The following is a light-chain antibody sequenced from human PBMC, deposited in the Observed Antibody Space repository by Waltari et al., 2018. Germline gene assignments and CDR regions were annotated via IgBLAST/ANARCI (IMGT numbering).Light chain of an antibody. Sequence: QSVVTQPPSASGTPGQRVTISCSGSSCNIGSNYVFWYQQFPGTAPSLLSYGNDKRPSGVPERFSGSKSGTSASLAINGLRSEDEADYYCAAWDGGLKVRLFGGGTKLTVL. J-gene: IGLJ3*02. CDR1: SCNIGSNY. CDR3: AAWDGGLKVRL. V-gene: IGLV1-47*01. CDR2: GND.